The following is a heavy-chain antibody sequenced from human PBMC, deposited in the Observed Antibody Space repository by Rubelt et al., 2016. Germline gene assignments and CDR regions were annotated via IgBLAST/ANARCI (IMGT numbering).Heavy chain of an antibody. J-gene: IGHJ4*02. CDR1: GGSISAYY. D-gene: IGHD1-1*01. V-gene: IGHV4-59*01. CDR2: ISYSES. Sequence: QLQLEESGPGLVKPSETLSLTCTVSGGSISAYYWSWIRQSPGKGLEWLGYISYSESNYNPPLKSRVSMSVDTSKKQLSLKLSSVTAEDTAVYYCAGASTYNTLDYWGQGTLVTVSP. CDR3: AGASTYNTLDY.